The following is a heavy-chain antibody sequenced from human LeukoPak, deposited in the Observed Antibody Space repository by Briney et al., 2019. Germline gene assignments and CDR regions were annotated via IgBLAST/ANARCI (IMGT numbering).Heavy chain of an antibody. D-gene: IGHD3-10*01. CDR3: ARDYASDY. Sequence: GGSLRLSCAASGFSFSTYYVNWVRQAPGKGLEWVACISSGSTYIFYADSVRGRFAVSRDNAKNSLYLQMSSLRAEDTAVYYCARDYASDYWGQGTLVTVSS. J-gene: IGHJ4*02. CDR1: GFSFSTYY. CDR2: ISSGSTYI. V-gene: IGHV3-21*01.